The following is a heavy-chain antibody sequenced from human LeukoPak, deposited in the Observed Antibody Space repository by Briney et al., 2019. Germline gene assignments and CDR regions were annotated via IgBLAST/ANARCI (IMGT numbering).Heavy chain of an antibody. Sequence: GGSLRLSSAASGFTCSSFWMSWVRQAPGQGLEWVTNIKQDGREKYYVDSAKVRFTISRDNAKNSLYLQMNRLRAEDTAVYYCARGGRDTALVRGNYFDYWGQGTLVTVSS. CDR2: IKQDGREK. CDR3: ARGGRDTALVRGNYFDY. J-gene: IGHJ4*02. V-gene: IGHV3-7*03. CDR1: GFTCSSFW. D-gene: IGHD5-18*01.